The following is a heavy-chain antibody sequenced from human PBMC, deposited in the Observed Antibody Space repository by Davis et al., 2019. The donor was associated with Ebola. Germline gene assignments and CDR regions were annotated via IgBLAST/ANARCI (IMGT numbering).Heavy chain of an antibody. V-gene: IGHV1-3*01. CDR3: ARDKGDGSGNDHFDY. CDR2: INAGNGNT. D-gene: IGHD3-10*01. J-gene: IGHJ4*02. CDR1: GYTFTSYA. Sequence: AASVKVSCKASGYTFTSYAMHWVRQAPGQRLEWMGWINAGNGNTKYSQKFQGRVTITRDTSASTAYMELSSLRSEDTAVYYCARDKGDGSGNDHFDYWGQGTLVTVSS.